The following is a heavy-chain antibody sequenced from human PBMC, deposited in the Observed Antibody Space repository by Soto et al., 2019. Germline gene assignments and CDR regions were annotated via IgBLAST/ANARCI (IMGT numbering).Heavy chain of an antibody. CDR2: IYTSGST. CDR1: GGSISSYY. D-gene: IGHD3-22*01. V-gene: IGHV4-4*07. Sequence: SETLSLTCTVSGGSISSYYWSWIRQPAGKGLEWIGRIYTSGSTNYNPSLKSRVTMSVDTSKNQFSLKLSSVTAADTAVYYCAGGLYYYDSSGYYYFDYWGQGTLVTVSS. J-gene: IGHJ4*02. CDR3: AGGLYYYDSSGYYYFDY.